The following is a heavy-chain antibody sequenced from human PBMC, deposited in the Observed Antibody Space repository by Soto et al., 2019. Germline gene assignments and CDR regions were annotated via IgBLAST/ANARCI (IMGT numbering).Heavy chain of an antibody. V-gene: IGHV1-18*01. CDR1: GYTFTSYG. CDR2: ISAYNGNT. D-gene: IGHD3-9*01. CDR3: ARGSNYDILTGPEYYGMDV. J-gene: IGHJ6*02. Sequence: GASVKVSCKASGYTFTSYGISWVRQAPGQGLEWMGWISAYNGNTNYAQRLQGRVTMTTDTSTSTAYMELSSLRSEDTAVYYCARGSNYDILTGPEYYGMDVWGQGTTVTVSS.